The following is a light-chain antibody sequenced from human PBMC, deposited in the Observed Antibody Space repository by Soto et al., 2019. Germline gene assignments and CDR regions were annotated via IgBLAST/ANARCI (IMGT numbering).Light chain of an antibody. CDR2: DVT. V-gene: IGLV2-14*01. J-gene: IGLJ1*01. Sequence: QSVLTQLASVYESPGQSITISCTGSSSDVGGYKYVSWYQQHPGKAPKLLIYDVTNRPSGVSNRFSGSKSGYTASLTISGLQSEDEADYYCSSYTSFKTLVFGTGTKVTVL. CDR3: SSYTSFKTLV. CDR1: SSDVGGYKY.